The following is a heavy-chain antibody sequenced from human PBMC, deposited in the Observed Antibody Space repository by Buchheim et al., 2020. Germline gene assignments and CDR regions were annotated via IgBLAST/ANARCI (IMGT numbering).Heavy chain of an antibody. Sequence: QVQLVESGGGVVQPGRSLRLSCAASGFTFSSYGMHWVRQAPGKGLEWVAVISYDGSNKYYADSVKGRFTISRANSKNTLYLQMNSLRAEDTAVYYCAKPALYDSSGYNFDYWGQGTL. CDR1: GFTFSSYG. CDR3: AKPALYDSSGYNFDY. J-gene: IGHJ4*02. CDR2: ISYDGSNK. D-gene: IGHD3-22*01. V-gene: IGHV3-30*18.